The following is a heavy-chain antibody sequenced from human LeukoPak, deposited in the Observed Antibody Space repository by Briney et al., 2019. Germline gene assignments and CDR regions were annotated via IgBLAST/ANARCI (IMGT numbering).Heavy chain of an antibody. Sequence: ASVKVSCKASGYTFTGYYMHWVRQAPGQGLELMGWINPNSGGTNYAQKFQGRVTMTRDTSISTAYMELSRLRSDDTAVYYCARVSTPEYYYDSSGYSHFDYWGQGTLVTVSS. CDR2: INPNSGGT. V-gene: IGHV1-2*02. CDR1: GYTFTGYY. D-gene: IGHD3-22*01. CDR3: ARVSTPEYYYDSSGYSHFDY. J-gene: IGHJ4*02.